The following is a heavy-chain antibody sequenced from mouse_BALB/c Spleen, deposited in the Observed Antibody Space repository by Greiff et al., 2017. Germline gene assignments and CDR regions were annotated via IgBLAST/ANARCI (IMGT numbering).Heavy chain of an antibody. Sequence: EVQLQQSGPELVKPGASVKISCKASGYSFTGYYMHWVKQSHVKSLEWIGRINPYNGATSYNQNFKDKASLTVDKSSSTAYMELHSLTSEDSAVYYCARGAYYSGSDAMDYWGQGTSVTVSS. J-gene: IGHJ4*01. CDR3: ARGAYYSGSDAMDY. V-gene: IGHV1-31*01. CDR1: GYSFTGYY. D-gene: IGHD1-1*01. CDR2: INPYNGAT.